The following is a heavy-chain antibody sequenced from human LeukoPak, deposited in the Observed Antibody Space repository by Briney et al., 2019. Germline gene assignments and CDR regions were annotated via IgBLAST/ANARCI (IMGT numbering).Heavy chain of an antibody. CDR2: INHSGST. D-gene: IGHD3-3*02. CDR3: ARGRGISSNNWFDP. CDR1: GDSISSGDYY. V-gene: IGHV4-39*07. Sequence: SETLSLTCTVSGDSISSGDYYWSWIRQPPGKGLEWIGEINHSGSTNYNPSLKSRVTISVDTSKNQFSLELSSVTAADTAVYYCARGRGISSNNWFDPWGQGTLVTVSS. J-gene: IGHJ5*02.